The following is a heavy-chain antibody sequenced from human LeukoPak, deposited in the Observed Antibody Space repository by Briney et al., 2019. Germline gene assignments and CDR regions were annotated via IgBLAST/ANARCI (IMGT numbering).Heavy chain of an antibody. V-gene: IGHV1-69*04. CDR3: ARSRVRRAFDY. CDR2: IIPILGIA. CDR1: GGTFSSYA. Sequence: SVKVSCKASGGTFSSYAISWVRQAPGQGFEWMGRIIPILGIANYAQKFQGRVTITADKSTSTAYMELSSLRSEDTAVYYCARSRVRRAFDYWGQGTLVTVSS. D-gene: IGHD4-23*01. J-gene: IGHJ4*02.